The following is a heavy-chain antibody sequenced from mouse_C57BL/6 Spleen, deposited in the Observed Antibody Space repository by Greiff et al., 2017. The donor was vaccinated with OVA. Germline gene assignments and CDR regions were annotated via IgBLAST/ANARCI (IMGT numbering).Heavy chain of an antibody. CDR2: IYPGSGST. D-gene: IGHD1-1*01. CDR1: GYTFTSYW. CDR3: ARSGTTVLHYFDY. J-gene: IGHJ2*01. Sequence: QVQLKQPGAELVKPGASVKMSCKASGYTFTSYWITWVKQRPGQGLEWIGDIYPGSGSTNYNEKFKSKATLTVDTSSSTAYMQLSSLTSEDSAVYYCARSGTTVLHYFDYWGQGTTLTVSS. V-gene: IGHV1-55*01.